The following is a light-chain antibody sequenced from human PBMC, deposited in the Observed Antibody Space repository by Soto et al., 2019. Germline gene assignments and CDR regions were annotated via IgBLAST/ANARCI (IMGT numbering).Light chain of an antibody. CDR3: AAWDDSLDGYV. CDR1: SSNIGGNS. V-gene: IGLV1-44*01. Sequence: QPVLTQPPSASGTPGQRVAISCSGSSSNIGGNSVNWYQQLPGTAPKLLIYSNNQRPSGVPDRFSGSKSGTSASLAISGLQSDDEADYYCAAWDDSLDGYVFGTGTKLTVL. CDR2: SNN. J-gene: IGLJ1*01.